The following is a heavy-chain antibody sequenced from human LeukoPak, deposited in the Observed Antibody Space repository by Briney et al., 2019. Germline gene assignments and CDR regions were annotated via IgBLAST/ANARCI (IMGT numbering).Heavy chain of an antibody. CDR3: ARGLVPGFLDY. J-gene: IGHJ4*02. V-gene: IGHV3-74*01. CDR2: INSDESIT. CDR1: GFTLSSSW. D-gene: IGHD4-11*01. Sequence: GGSLRLSCAASGFTLSSSWMYWVRQAPGKGLVWVSRINSDESITTYADSVKGRFTISRDNAKNTLYLQMNSLRAEDTAVYYCARGLVPGFLDYWGQGTPVTVSS.